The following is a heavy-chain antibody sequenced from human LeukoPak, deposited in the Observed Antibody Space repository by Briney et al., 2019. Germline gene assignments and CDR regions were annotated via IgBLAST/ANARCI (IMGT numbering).Heavy chain of an antibody. CDR3: ARLRNYCDY. CDR2: IYSSGIT. Sequence: SETLSLTCTVSGDSISGYYWTWMRQPPAKGLEWIGYIYSSGITKYNPSLESRLSISIDTSKNQFSLKLSSVTAADTAVYFCARLRNYCDYWGQGTLVTVSS. V-gene: IGHV4-59*01. J-gene: IGHJ4*02. CDR1: GDSISGYY. D-gene: IGHD4-17*01.